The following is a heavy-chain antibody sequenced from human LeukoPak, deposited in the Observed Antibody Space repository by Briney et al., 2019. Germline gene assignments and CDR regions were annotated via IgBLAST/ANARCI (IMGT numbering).Heavy chain of an antibody. CDR1: GFNFGDHA. Sequence: GGSLRLSCTTSGFNFGDHAMTWVRQAPGKGLEWVGFIRSKAYRGTTDYAASVKGRFTISRDDSKSVVYLQMNSLKSEDTAVYYCSRGPIQLWVHNGVDVWGQGTTVTVSS. D-gene: IGHD5-18*01. V-gene: IGHV3-49*04. CDR2: IRSKAYRGTT. CDR3: SRGPIQLWVHNGVDV. J-gene: IGHJ6*02.